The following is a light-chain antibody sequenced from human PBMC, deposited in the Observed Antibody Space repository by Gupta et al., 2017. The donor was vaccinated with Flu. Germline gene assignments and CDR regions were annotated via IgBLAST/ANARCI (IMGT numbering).Light chain of an antibody. J-gene: IGKJ2*01. V-gene: IGKV3D-20*02. Sequence: IYAASNRATGIPDRFSGGGSGTDFTLTISSLAPEDFAVYYCQHGSALYTFGQGTKLEIK. CDR3: QHGSALYT. CDR2: AAS.